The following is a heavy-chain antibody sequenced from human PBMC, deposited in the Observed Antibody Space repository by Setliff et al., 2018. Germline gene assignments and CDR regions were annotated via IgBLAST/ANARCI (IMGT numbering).Heavy chain of an antibody. V-gene: IGHV4-39*01. CDR2: IYYSGST. J-gene: IGHJ6*03. CDR3: ARHKSNGSGSYPSLYMDV. CDR1: GDSISSNSHY. Sequence: SETLSLTCIVSGDSISSNSHYWGWIRQPPGKGLEWVATIYYSGSTYSNPSLKSRLIISVDAPDNQFSVKLSSVTAADTAVYYCARHKSNGSGSYPSLYMDVWGKGIMVTV. D-gene: IGHD3-10*01.